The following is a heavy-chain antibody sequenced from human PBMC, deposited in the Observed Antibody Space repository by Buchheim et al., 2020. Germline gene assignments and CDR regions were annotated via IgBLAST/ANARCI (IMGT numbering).Heavy chain of an antibody. Sequence: QVQLQQWGAGLLKPSETLSLTCAVYGGSFSGYYWSWIRQPPGKGLEWIGEINHSGSTNYNPSLKSRATISVDTSTNQFSLKLSSVTAADTAVYYCARSSVTMVRGVIRTYYFDYWGQGTL. CDR3: ARSSVTMVRGVIRTYYFDY. CDR1: GGSFSGYY. D-gene: IGHD3-10*01. V-gene: IGHV4-34*01. CDR2: INHSGST. J-gene: IGHJ4*02.